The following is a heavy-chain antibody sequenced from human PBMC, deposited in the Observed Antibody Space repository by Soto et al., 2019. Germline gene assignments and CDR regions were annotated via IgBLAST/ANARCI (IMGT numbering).Heavy chain of an antibody. CDR2: IIPIFGTA. Sequence: QVQLVQSGAEVKKPGSSVKVSCKASGGTFSSYAISWVRQAPGQGLEWVGGIIPIFGTANYAQKFQGRVTITADDSTSTAYMGLRSLRSEDAGAYDCVTVGGPTLWGRGPLVPVSS. CDR1: GGTFSSYA. CDR3: VTVGGPTL. D-gene: IGHD3-16*01. V-gene: IGHV1-69*12. J-gene: IGHJ4*02.